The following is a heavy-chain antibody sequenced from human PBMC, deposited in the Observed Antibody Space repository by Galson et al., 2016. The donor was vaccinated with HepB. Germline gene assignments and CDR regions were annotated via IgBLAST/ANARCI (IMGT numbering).Heavy chain of an antibody. J-gene: IGHJ4*02. D-gene: IGHD1-26*01. V-gene: IGHV1-69*06. CDR1: EGTFSSYT. CDR3: ARELPSHAQYYFDY. CDR2: IIPMFGTA. Sequence: SVKVSCKASEGTFSSYTITWVRQAPGQGLEWMGGIIPMFGTANYAQKLQGSVTITADKSTSTAYMELSSLRSEDTAVYYCARELPSHAQYYFDYWGPGTLVTVSS.